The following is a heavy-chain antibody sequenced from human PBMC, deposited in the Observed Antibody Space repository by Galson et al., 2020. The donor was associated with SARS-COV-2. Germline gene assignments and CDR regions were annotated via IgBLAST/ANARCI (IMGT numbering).Heavy chain of an antibody. CDR1: GFSVSTNY. CDR2: IYSGGST. Sequence: GGSLRLSCAASGFSVSTNYMTWVRQTPGKGLEWVSTIYSGGSTYHAWSVKGRFTISRDTSKNTLFLQMNSLRVEDTGVYYCAREGIVEGLLYWHSDLWGRGTLVTVSS. CDR3: AREGIVEGLLYWHSDL. V-gene: IGHV3-66*01. J-gene: IGHJ2*01. D-gene: IGHD1-26*01.